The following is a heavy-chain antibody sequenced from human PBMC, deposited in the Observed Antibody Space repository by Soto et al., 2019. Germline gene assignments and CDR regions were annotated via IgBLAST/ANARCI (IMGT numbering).Heavy chain of an antibody. CDR2: IYYSGST. CDR3: ARGAYDILTGYYPPYGMDV. J-gene: IGHJ6*02. V-gene: IGHV4-31*03. D-gene: IGHD3-9*01. CDR1: GGSIGSGGYY. Sequence: SETLSLTCTVSGGSIGSGGYYWSWIRQHPGKGLEWIGYIYYSGSTYYNPSLKSRVTISVDTSKNQFSLKLSSVTAADTAVYYCARGAYDILTGYYPPYGMDVWGQGTTVTVSS.